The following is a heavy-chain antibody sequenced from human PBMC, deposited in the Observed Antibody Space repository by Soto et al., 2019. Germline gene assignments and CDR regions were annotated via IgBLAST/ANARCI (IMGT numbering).Heavy chain of an antibody. Sequence: QVQLQQWGAGLLKPSETLSLTCAVYGGSFSGYYWSWIRQPPGKGLEWIGEINHSGSTNYNPSLKSRVTISVDTSKNQFSLKLSSVTAADTAAYYCARGRGRLPYGMDVWGQGTTVTVSS. CDR3: ARGRGRLPYGMDV. J-gene: IGHJ6*02. CDR2: INHSGST. V-gene: IGHV4-34*01. CDR1: GGSFSGYY.